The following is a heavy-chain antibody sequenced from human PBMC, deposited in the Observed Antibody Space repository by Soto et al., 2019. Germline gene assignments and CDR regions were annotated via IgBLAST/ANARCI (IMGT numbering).Heavy chain of an antibody. CDR3: ARQWGYNFDY. CDR2: ISYSGST. J-gene: IGHJ4*02. D-gene: IGHD5-12*01. Sequence: PSETLSLTCAVYGGSFSGYYWSWIRQPPGKGLEWIGYISYSGSTNYNPSLKSRVTISVDTSKNQFSLKLSSVTAADTAVYYCARQWGYNFDYWGQGTLVTVSS. CDR1: GGSFSGYY. V-gene: IGHV4-59*08.